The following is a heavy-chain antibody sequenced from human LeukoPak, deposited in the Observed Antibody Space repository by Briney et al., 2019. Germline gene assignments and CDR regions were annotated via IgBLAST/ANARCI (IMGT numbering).Heavy chain of an antibody. Sequence: GESLQISCQGSGYSLTSYWIGWGRQMPGKGLGWMGIIYPGDSDTTYSPSFQGQVTISADKSISTAYLQWSSLKASDTAMYYCARRGYDSSGYRDAFDIWGQGTMVTVSS. D-gene: IGHD3-22*01. J-gene: IGHJ3*02. CDR1: GYSLTSYW. CDR3: ARRGYDSSGYRDAFDI. CDR2: IYPGDSDT. V-gene: IGHV5-51*01.